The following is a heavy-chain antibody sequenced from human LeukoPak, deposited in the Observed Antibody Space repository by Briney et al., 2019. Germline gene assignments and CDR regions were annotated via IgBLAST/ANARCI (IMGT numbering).Heavy chain of an antibody. D-gene: IGHD3-10*01. Sequence: GASVKVSCKASGGTFSSYAISWVRQAPGQGLEWMGGIIPIFGTANYAQKFQGRVTITADESTSSAYMELRSLRSDDTAVYYCARCPRGVRGVHYYYMDVWGKGTTVTISS. CDR3: ARCPRGVRGVHYYYMDV. CDR1: GGTFSSYA. CDR2: IIPIFGTA. J-gene: IGHJ6*03. V-gene: IGHV1-69*13.